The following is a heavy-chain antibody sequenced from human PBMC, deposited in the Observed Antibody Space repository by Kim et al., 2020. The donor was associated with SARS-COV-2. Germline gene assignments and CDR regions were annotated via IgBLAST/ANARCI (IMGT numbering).Heavy chain of an antibody. CDR3: ARGLGYCSGGSCYSGSEFDY. CDR1: GGSISSGSYY. J-gene: IGHJ4*02. Sequence: SETLSLTCTVSGGSISSGSYYWSWIRQPAGKGLEWIGRIYTSGSTNYNPSLKSRVTISVDTSKNQFSLKLSSVTAADTAVYYCARGLGYCSGGSCYSGSEFDYWGQGTLVTVSS. V-gene: IGHV4-61*02. D-gene: IGHD2-15*01. CDR2: IYTSGST.